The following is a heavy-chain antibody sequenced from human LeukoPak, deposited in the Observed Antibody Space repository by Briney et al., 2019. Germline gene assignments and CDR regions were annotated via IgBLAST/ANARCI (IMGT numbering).Heavy chain of an antibody. CDR3: ATKRPNYYDSSGSYHY. Sequence: GASVKVSCKASGGTFSSYAISWVRQAPGQGLEWMGGFDPEDGETIYAQKFQGRVTMTEDTSTDTAYMELSSLRSEDTAVYYCATKRPNYYDSSGSYHYWGQGTLVTVSS. J-gene: IGHJ4*02. CDR1: GGTFSSYA. D-gene: IGHD3-22*01. CDR2: FDPEDGET. V-gene: IGHV1-24*01.